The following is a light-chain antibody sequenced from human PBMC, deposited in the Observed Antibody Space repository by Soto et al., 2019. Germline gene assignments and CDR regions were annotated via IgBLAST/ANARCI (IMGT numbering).Light chain of an antibody. CDR3: MQALQDPWT. CDR2: LGS. V-gene: IGKV2-28*01. Sequence: DIVMTQSPLSLPVTPGEPASISCRSSQSLLHENGYNYLDWYLQKPGQSPQLLIYLGSTRASGVPDRFSGSGSGTDFTLKINRVEAEDVGVYYCMQALQDPWTFGQGTKVEIK. CDR1: QSLLHENGYNY. J-gene: IGKJ1*01.